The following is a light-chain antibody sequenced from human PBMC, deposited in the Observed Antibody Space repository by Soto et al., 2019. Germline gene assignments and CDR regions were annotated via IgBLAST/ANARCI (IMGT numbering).Light chain of an antibody. CDR1: QSVSYY. V-gene: IGKV3-15*01. Sequence: IVLTQSPGTLSLSPGERATLSCRASQSVSYYLAWYQQKPGQAPRLLIYDASSRATGVPGRFSGSGSGTEFTLTINSLQSEDFAVYYCQQYNNWPRTFGQGTKVDI. CDR2: DAS. CDR3: QQYNNWPRT. J-gene: IGKJ1*01.